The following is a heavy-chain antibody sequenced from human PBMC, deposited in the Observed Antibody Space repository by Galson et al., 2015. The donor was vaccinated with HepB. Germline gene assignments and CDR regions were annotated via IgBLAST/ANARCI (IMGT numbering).Heavy chain of an antibody. V-gene: IGHV3-21*01. CDR2: ISSSSSYI. D-gene: IGHD5-24*01. J-gene: IGHJ4*02. Sequence: SLRLSCAASGFTFSSYNMNWVRQAPGRGLEWVSSISSSSSYIYYADSVKGRFTISRDNAKNSLYLQMNSLRAEDTAVYYCARDFVMATIVYWGQGTLVTVSS. CDR3: ARDFVMATIVY. CDR1: GFTFSSYN.